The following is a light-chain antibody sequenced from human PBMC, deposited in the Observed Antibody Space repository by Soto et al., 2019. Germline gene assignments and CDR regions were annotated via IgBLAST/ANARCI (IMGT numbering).Light chain of an antibody. J-gene: IGKJ5*01. CDR3: QQYYNIPIT. Sequence: DIVMTQSPDSLAVSLGERATINCKSSQSVLYSSNNKNYLAWYQQKPGQPPKLLIYWASTREFGVPDRFSGSASGTDFTLTISSLQAEDVAVYYCQQYYNIPITFGQGTRLEIK. V-gene: IGKV4-1*01. CDR1: QSVLYSSNNKNY. CDR2: WAS.